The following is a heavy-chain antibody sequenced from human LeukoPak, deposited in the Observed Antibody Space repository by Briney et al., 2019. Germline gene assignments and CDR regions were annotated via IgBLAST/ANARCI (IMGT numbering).Heavy chain of an antibody. Sequence: ASVKVSCKASGYTFTSYGISWVRQAPGQGLEWMGWISAYNGNTNYAQKLQGRVTMTTDTSTSTAYMELRSLRSDDTAVYYCAREDTYGDYVYAFDIWGQGTMVTVSS. J-gene: IGHJ3*02. CDR2: ISAYNGNT. V-gene: IGHV1-18*01. D-gene: IGHD4-17*01. CDR3: AREDTYGDYVYAFDI. CDR1: GYTFTSYG.